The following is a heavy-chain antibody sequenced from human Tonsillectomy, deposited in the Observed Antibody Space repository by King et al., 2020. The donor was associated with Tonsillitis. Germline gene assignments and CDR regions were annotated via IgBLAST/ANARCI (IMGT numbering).Heavy chain of an antibody. D-gene: IGHD3-10*01. V-gene: IGHV3-30*18. J-gene: IGHJ6*02. CDR1: GFTFSSYG. Sequence: VQLVESGGGVVQPGRSLRLSCAASGFTFSSYGMHWVRQAPGKGLEWVAVISYDGSNKYYADSVKGRFTISRDNSKNTLYVQMNSLRAEDTAVYYCAKGRWGSGILSLYYYYCGMYVWGQGTTVTVSS. CDR2: ISYDGSNK. CDR3: AKGRWGSGILSLYYYYCGMYV.